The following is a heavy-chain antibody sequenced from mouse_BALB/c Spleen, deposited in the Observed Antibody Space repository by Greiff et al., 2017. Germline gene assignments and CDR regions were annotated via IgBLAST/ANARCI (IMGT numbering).Heavy chain of an antibody. J-gene: IGHJ3*01. CDR3: ARRLYGNYGFAY. D-gene: IGHD2-1*01. Sequence: EVQLQQSGAELVKPGASVKLSCTASGFNIEDTYMHWVKQRPEQGLEWIGRIDPANGNTKYDPKFQGKATITADTSSNTAYLQLSSLTSEDTAVYYCARRLYGNYGFAYWGQGTLVTVSA. CDR1: GFNIEDTY. CDR2: IDPANGNT. V-gene: IGHV14-3*02.